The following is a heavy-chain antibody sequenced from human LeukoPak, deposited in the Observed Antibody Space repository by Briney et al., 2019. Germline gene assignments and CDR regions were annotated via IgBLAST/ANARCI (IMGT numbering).Heavy chain of an antibody. CDR3: ARPLFWPDRGWFDP. CDR2: ISGSGGST. D-gene: IGHD3-9*01. V-gene: IGHV3-23*01. CDR1: GFTFSSYA. Sequence: QPGGSLRLSCAASGFTFSSYAMSWVRQAPGKGLEWVSAISGSGGSTYYADSVKGRFTISRDNSKNTLYLQMNSLRAEDTAVYYCARPLFWPDRGWFDPWGQGTLVTVSS. J-gene: IGHJ5*02.